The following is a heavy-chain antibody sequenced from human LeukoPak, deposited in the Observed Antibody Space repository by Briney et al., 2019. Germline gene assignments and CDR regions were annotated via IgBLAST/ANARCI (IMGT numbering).Heavy chain of an antibody. CDR2: ISSSSYI. V-gene: IGHV3-21*01. D-gene: IGHD3-3*01. CDR1: GFTFSSYS. CDR3: ARENVLRFLEWLFDGMDV. J-gene: IGHJ6*02. Sequence: GGTLSLSCAASGFTFSSYSRTWVRQAPGKGLEWVSSISSSSYIYYADSVKGRFTISRDNAKNSLYLQMNSLRAEDTAVYYCARENVLRFLEWLFDGMDVWGQGTTVTVSS.